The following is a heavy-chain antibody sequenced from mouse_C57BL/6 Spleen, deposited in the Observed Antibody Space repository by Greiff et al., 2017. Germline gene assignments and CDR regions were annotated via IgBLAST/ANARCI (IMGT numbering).Heavy chain of an antibody. Sequence: EVHLVESGPGLVKPSQSLSLTCSVTGYSITSGYYWNWIRQFPGNKLEWMGYISYDGSNNYNPSLKNRISITRDTSKNQFFLKLNSVTTEDTATYYCARGGRYYYGSSLFDYWGQGTTLTVSS. D-gene: IGHD1-1*01. CDR1: GYSITSGYY. CDR3: ARGGRYYYGSSLFDY. CDR2: ISYDGSN. J-gene: IGHJ2*01. V-gene: IGHV3-6*01.